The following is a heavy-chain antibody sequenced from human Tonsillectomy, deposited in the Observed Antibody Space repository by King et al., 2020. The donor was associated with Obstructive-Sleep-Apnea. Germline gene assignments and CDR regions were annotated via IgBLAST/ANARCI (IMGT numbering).Heavy chain of an antibody. J-gene: IGHJ3*02. CDR3: ATKKATTSFDI. V-gene: IGHV3-23*04. CDR1: GVTLNHYA. Sequence: VQLVESGGGLVQPGGSLRLSCAASGVTLNHYATSWVRQAPGKGLQWVSGIGGRGEIIYYEDSVKGRFTIPDDDSKNTVFLQMNNLRAEDTALYFCATKKATTSFDIWGQGTMVTVSS. CDR2: IGGRGEII. D-gene: IGHD1-1*01.